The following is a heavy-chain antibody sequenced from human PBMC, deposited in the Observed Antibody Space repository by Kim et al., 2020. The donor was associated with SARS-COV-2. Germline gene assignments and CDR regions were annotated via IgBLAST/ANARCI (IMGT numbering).Heavy chain of an antibody. Sequence: ASVKVSCKASGYIFSNYGLHWVRQAPGQSLEWMGWIKVGNGNTKYSQKFQDRVTITRDTSANMAFLVLTSLTSEDTAVYYCARGRYVVSTPYVMDVWGQGTAVTVSS. CDR1: GYIFSNYG. J-gene: IGHJ6*02. V-gene: IGHV1-3*01. CDR2: IKVGNGNT. CDR3: ARGRYVVSTPYVMDV. D-gene: IGHD2-15*01.